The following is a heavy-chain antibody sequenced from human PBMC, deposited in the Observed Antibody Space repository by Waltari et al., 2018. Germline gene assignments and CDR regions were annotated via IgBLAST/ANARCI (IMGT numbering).Heavy chain of an antibody. V-gene: IGHV1-3*01. CDR2: INAGNGNT. CDR1: GYTFTSYA. J-gene: IGHJ3*02. CDR3: ARDENGSGSYSAFDI. Sequence: QVQLVQSGAEVKKPGASVKVSCKASGYTFTSYAMHWVRQAPGQRLEWMGWINAGNGNTKYSQKFQGRVTITRDTSESTAYMELSSLRSEDTAVYCCARDENGSGSYSAFDIWGQGTMVTVSS. D-gene: IGHD3-10*01.